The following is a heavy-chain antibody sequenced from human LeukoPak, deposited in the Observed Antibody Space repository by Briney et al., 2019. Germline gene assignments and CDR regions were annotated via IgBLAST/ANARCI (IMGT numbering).Heavy chain of an antibody. D-gene: IGHD1-26*01. J-gene: IGHJ4*02. CDR3: ARSSSGTSSIDS. Sequence: PSETLSLTCTVSGGSISSYYWSWIRQPAGKGLEWIGRIYTSGSTNYNPSLKSRVTMSVGTSKNQFSLKLSSVTAADTAMFFCARSSSGTSSIDSWGQGALVTVSS. CDR2: IYTSGST. CDR1: GGSISSYY. V-gene: IGHV4-4*07.